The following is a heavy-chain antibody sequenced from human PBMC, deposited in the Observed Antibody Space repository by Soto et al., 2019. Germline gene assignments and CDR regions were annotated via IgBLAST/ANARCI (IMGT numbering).Heavy chain of an antibody. V-gene: IGHV4-31*03. CDR2: IYYSGST. Sequence: PSETLSLTCTVSGGSISSGGYYWSWIRQHPGKGLEWIGYIYYSGSTYYNPSLKSRVTISVDTSKNQFSLKLSSVTAADTAVYYCASTFDYGDYGSTYYYYYMDVWGKGTTVTVSS. CDR1: GGSISSGGYY. CDR3: ASTFDYGDYGSTYYYYYMDV. J-gene: IGHJ6*03. D-gene: IGHD4-17*01.